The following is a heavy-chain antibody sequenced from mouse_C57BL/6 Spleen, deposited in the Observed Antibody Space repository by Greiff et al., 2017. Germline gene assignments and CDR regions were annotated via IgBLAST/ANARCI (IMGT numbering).Heavy chain of an antibody. J-gene: IGHJ2*01. D-gene: IGHD2-3*01. CDR1: GFTFSDSG. CDR2: ISSGSSTI. V-gene: IGHV5-17*01. Sequence: EVLLVESGGGLVKPGGSLKLSCAASGFTFSDSGMHWVRQAPEKGLEWVAYISSGSSTIYYADTVKGRLTISRDNAKNTLFLQMTSLRSEDTAMYYGERNWIYDGYLLDYWGQGTTLTVSS. CDR3: ERNWIYDGYLLDY.